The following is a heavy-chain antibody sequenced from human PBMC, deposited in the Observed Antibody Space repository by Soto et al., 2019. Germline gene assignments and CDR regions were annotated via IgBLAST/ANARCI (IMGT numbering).Heavy chain of an antibody. D-gene: IGHD1-1*01. CDR2: ISAYNGNT. Sequence: ASVKVSCKASGYTFTSYGISWVRQAPGQGLEWMGWISAYNGNTNYAQKLQGRVTRNTETSTRTAYMELRSLRSDDTAVYYCARTGRQLERPLIMSTYYYYMDVWGKGTTVTVSS. V-gene: IGHV1-18*01. J-gene: IGHJ6*03. CDR3: ARTGRQLERPLIMSTYYYYMDV. CDR1: GYTFTSYG.